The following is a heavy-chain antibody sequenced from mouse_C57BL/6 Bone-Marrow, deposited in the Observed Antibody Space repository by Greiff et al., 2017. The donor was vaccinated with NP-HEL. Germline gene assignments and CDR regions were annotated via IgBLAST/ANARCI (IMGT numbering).Heavy chain of an antibody. CDR2: IYPGSGNT. J-gene: IGHJ2*01. CDR1: GYTFTDYY. CDR3: ASDGGYYEDFDY. V-gene: IGHV1-76*01. D-gene: IGHD2-3*01. Sequence: VQLQQSGAELVRPGASVKLSCKASGYTFTDYYINWVKHRPGQGLEWIARIYPGSGNTYYNEKFKGKATLTAEKSSSTAYMQLSSLTSEDSAVYFCASDGGYYEDFDYWGQGTTLTVSS.